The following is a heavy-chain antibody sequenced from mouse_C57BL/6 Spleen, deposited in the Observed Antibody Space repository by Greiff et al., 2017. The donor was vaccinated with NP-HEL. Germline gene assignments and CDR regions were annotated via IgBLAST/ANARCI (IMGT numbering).Heavy chain of an antibody. CDR3: ARGRNYYGSPAMDY. CDR1: GYSITSGYY. Sequence: EVKLMESGPGLVKPSQSLSLTCSVTGYSITSGYYWNWIRQFPGNKLEWMGYISYDGSNNYNPSLKNRISITRDTSKNQFFLKLNSVTTEDTATYYCARGRNYYGSPAMDYWGQGTSVTVSS. CDR2: ISYDGSN. D-gene: IGHD1-1*01. J-gene: IGHJ4*01. V-gene: IGHV3-6*01.